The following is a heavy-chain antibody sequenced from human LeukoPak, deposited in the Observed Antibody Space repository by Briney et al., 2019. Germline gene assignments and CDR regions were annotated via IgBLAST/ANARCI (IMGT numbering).Heavy chain of an antibody. J-gene: IGHJ4*02. Sequence: KPSETLSLTCAVYGGSFSGYYWSWIRQPPGKGLEWIGEINHSGSTNYNPSLKSRVTISVDTSKNQFSLKLSSVTAADTSVYYCARATGRILSLWGQGTLVTVSS. CDR2: INHSGST. D-gene: IGHD3-9*01. CDR1: GGSFSGYY. V-gene: IGHV4-34*01. CDR3: ARATGRILSL.